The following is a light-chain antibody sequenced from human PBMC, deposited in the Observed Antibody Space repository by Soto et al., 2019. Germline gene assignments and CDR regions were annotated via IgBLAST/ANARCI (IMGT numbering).Light chain of an antibody. CDR2: DAS. J-gene: IGKJ3*01. Sequence: EVVLTQSPATLSLSPGERATLSCRANQSVSSHLAWYQQKRGQAPRLLVYDASTRATGIPARFTGSGSGTNFTLTISSLEPEDFAVYFCRQRSKWPLVTFGPGTKVDIK. V-gene: IGKV3-11*01. CDR1: QSVSSH. CDR3: RQRSKWPLVT.